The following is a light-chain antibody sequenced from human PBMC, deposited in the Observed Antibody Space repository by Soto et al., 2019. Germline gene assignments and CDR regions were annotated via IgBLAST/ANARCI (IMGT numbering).Light chain of an antibody. V-gene: IGLV2-14*01. CDR3: SSYTRTGPNV. CDR2: NVY. CDR1: SSDVGGYNY. Sequence: QSALTQPASVSGCPVQSITSRCTGGSSDVGGYNYVSWHQQHPGKAPKLMGFNVYHRPSGGSSRFSGSNSGNPASLIISGLQAEDAADYYCSSYTRTGPNVFGTGTTVTVL. J-gene: IGLJ1*01.